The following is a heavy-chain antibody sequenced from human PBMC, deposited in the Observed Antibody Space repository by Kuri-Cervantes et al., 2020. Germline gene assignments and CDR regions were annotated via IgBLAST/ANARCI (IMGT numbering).Heavy chain of an antibody. J-gene: IGHJ4*02. V-gene: IGHV3-23*01. CDR1: GFTFDDYG. D-gene: IGHD6-19*01. CDR2: ISGSGGST. CDR3: ARTRSIAVAGTGYFDY. Sequence: GESLKISCAASGFTFDDYGMSWVRQAPGKGLEWVSAISGSGGSTYYADSVKGRFTISRDNSKSTLYLQMNSLRAEDTAVYYCARTRSIAVAGTGYFDYWGQGTLVTVSS.